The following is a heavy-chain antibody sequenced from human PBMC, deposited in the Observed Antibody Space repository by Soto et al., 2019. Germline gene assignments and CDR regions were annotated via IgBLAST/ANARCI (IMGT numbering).Heavy chain of an antibody. CDR2: IYYSGST. D-gene: IGHD2-2*01. CDR1: GGSISSSSYY. Sequence: PSETLSLTCTVSGGSISSSSYYWGWIRQPQGKGLEWIGSIYYSGSTYYNPSLKSRVTISVDTSKNQFSLKLSSVTAADTAAYYCARSYIVVVPAESAHNWFDPWGQATLVTVSS. J-gene: IGHJ5*02. V-gene: IGHV4-39*01. CDR3: ARSYIVVVPAESAHNWFDP.